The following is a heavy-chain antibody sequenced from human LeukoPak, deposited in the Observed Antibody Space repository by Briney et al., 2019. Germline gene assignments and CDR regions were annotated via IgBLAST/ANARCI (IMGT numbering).Heavy chain of an antibody. CDR3: AGDYYGSGSSLFDP. Sequence: ASVKVSCKASGYTFTGYYMHWVRQAPGQGLEWMGWINPNSGGTNYAQKFQGRVTMTRDTSISTAYMELSRLRSDDTAVYYCAGDYYGSGSSLFDPWGQGTLVTVSS. D-gene: IGHD3-10*01. V-gene: IGHV1-2*02. J-gene: IGHJ5*02. CDR2: INPNSGGT. CDR1: GYTFTGYY.